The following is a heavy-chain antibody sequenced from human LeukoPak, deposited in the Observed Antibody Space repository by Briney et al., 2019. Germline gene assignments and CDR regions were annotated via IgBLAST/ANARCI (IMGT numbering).Heavy chain of an antibody. CDR1: SGSIGSSSNY. V-gene: IGHV4-39*01. J-gene: IGHJ5*02. Sequence: EXLSLTCTVSSGSIGSSSNYWGWIRQAPGKGLEWIGNVYYSGSTFYNPSLKSRVTISVDTPKNQFSLKLRSVTAADTAIYYCARASFNVVFGNWFDPWGQGTLVTVSS. D-gene: IGHD2-8*01. CDR2: VYYSGST. CDR3: ARASFNVVFGNWFDP.